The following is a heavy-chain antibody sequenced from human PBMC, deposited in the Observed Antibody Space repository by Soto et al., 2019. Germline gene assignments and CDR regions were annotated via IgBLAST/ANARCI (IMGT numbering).Heavy chain of an antibody. CDR3: AREGSLYSDSVSNCVDY. D-gene: IGHD4-17*01. V-gene: IGHV3-21*01. Sequence: GGALRLSCAAPGFTFRSYSMNWVRPAPGKGLEWVSSISSTSTYIYYADSVNGRFTISRDNAKNSLFLQMNSLRAEDTAVYYCAREGSLYSDSVSNCVDYCGQGTLVSVSS. CDR1: GFTFRSYS. J-gene: IGHJ4*02. CDR2: ISSTSTYI.